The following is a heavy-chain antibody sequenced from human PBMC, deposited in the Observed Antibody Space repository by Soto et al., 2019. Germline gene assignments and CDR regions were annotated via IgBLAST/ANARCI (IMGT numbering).Heavy chain of an antibody. V-gene: IGHV4-31*03. J-gene: IGHJ6*02. CDR2: IYYSGST. CDR1: GGSISSGGYY. D-gene: IGHD2-15*01. Sequence: SETLSLTCTVSGGSISSGGYYWSWIRQHPGKGLEWIGYIYYSGSTYYNPSLKSRVTISVDASKNQFSLKLSSVTAADTAVYYCAREYCSGGSCPENYGMDVWGQGTTVTVSS. CDR3: AREYCSGGSCPENYGMDV.